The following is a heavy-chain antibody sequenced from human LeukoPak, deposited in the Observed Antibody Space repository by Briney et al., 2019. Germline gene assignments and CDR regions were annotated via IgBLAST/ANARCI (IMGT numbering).Heavy chain of an antibody. Sequence: GGSLRLSCAASGFTFSSCSMHWVRQAPGKGLEYVSAISSNGGSTYYANSVKGRFTISRDNSKNTLYLQMGSLRADDMALYYCARAEFRAFDIWGQGTMVTVSS. D-gene: IGHD3-10*01. CDR2: ISSNGGST. CDR3: ARAEFRAFDI. CDR1: GFTFSSCS. J-gene: IGHJ3*02. V-gene: IGHV3-64*01.